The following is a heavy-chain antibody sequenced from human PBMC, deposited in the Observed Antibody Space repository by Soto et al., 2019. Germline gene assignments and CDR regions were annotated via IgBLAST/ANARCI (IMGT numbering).Heavy chain of an antibody. V-gene: IGHV4-34*01. CDR2: INHSGST. D-gene: IGHD2-2*01. CDR1: GGSFSGYY. CDR3: ARGRGYCSSTSCWKDV. Sequence: SETLSLTSAVYGGSFSGYYWSWIRQPPGKGLEWIGEINHSGSTNYNPSLKSRVTISVDTSKNQFSLKLSSVTAADTAVYYCARGRGYCSSTSCWKDVWGQGTTVTVYS. J-gene: IGHJ6*02.